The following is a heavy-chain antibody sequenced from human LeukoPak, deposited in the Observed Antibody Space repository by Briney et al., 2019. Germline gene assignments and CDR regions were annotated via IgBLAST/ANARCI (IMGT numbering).Heavy chain of an antibody. Sequence: PGGSLRLSCAASGFTVSSNYMSWVRQAQGKVLEWVSFIYSGGSTYYADSVKGRFTISRDNSKNTLYLQMNSLRAEDTAVYYCARDGVDSSGYYVDYWGQGTLVTVSS. CDR3: ARDGVDSSGYYVDY. V-gene: IGHV3-53*01. CDR1: GFTVSSNY. CDR2: IYSGGST. D-gene: IGHD3-22*01. J-gene: IGHJ4*02.